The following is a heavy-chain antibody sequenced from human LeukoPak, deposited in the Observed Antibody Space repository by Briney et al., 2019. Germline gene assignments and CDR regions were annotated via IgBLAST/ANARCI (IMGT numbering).Heavy chain of an antibody. CDR3: ARDPMGGGFDP. D-gene: IGHD3-10*01. Sequence: SEALSLTCTVSGGFISTYYWSWIRQPAGKGLEWIGRIYTSGSTNYNPSLKSRVTMSVDTSKNQFSLKLSSVTAADTAVYYCARDPMGGGFDPWGQGTLVTVSS. CDR1: GGFISTYY. CDR2: IYTSGST. V-gene: IGHV4-4*07. J-gene: IGHJ5*02.